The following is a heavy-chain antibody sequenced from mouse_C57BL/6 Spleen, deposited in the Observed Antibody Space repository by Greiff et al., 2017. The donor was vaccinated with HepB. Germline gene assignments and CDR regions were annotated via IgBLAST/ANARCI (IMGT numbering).Heavy chain of an antibody. CDR3: AREGGTVVAHFDY. D-gene: IGHD1-1*01. J-gene: IGHJ2*01. CDR2: IHPNSGST. Sequence: VQLQQPGAELVKPGASVKLSCKASGYTFTSYWMHWVKQRPGQGLEWIGMIHPNSGSTNYNEKFKSKATLTVDKSSSTAYMQLSSLTSEDSAVYYCAREGGTVVAHFDYWGQGTTLTVSS. V-gene: IGHV1-64*01. CDR1: GYTFTSYW.